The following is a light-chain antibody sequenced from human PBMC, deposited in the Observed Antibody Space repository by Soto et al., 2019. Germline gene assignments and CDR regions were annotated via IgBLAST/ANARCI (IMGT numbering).Light chain of an antibody. CDR1: SGYSSYA. CDR3: QTWDTGKGV. Sequence: QAVLTQSPSASASLGASVKLTCTLSSGYSSYAIAWHQQQPEKGPRYLMKVNSDGSHSKGDGIPDRFSGSSSGAERYLTISSLQSEDEAEYYCQTWDTGKGVFGGGTKLTVL. V-gene: IGLV4-69*01. CDR2: VNSDGSH. J-gene: IGLJ3*02.